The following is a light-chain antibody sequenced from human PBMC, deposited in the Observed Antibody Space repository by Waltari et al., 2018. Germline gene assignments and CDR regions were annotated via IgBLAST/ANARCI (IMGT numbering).Light chain of an antibody. V-gene: IGKV1-17*01. J-gene: IGKJ1*01. CDR2: TAS. CDR3: LQHHTYPWT. Sequence: DIQMTQSPSSLSASVGDRVTFTCRASQDIRNDLGWYQQKPGKPPKRLIYTASTLQSGVPSRFSGTGSGTEFTLTISSLQPDDFATYYCLQHHTYPWTFGQGTKVEIK. CDR1: QDIRND.